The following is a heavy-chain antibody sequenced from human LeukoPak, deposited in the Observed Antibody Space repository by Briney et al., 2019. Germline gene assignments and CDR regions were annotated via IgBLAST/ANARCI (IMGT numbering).Heavy chain of an antibody. CDR2: VYHSGNT. V-gene: IGHV4-38-2*02. D-gene: IGHD6-13*01. CDR1: GLSIGSAYH. Sequence: KPSETLTLTCSVSGLSIGSAYHWAWIRQPPGGGLEWIASVYHSGNTYYNPSLKSRVLISADTSKNQFSLNLISVTAADTAVYYCARDRDSSTTYTPYYFDSWGQGTLVTVSS. CDR3: ARDRDSSTTYTPYYFDS. J-gene: IGHJ4*02.